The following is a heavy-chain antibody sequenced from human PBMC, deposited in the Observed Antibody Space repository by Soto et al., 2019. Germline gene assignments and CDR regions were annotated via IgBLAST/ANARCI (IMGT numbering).Heavy chain of an antibody. D-gene: IGHD6-13*01. CDR2: IIPIFGTA. V-gene: IGHV1-69*13. CDR3: ARAIAAAGSDSIYYYYYGMDV. CDR1: GGTFSSYA. J-gene: IGHJ6*02. Sequence: ASVKVSCKASGGTFSSYAISWVRQAPGQGLEWMGGIIPIFGTANYAQKFQGRVTITADESTSTAYMELSSLRSEDTAVYYCARAIAAAGSDSIYYYYYGMDVWGQGTTVTVSS.